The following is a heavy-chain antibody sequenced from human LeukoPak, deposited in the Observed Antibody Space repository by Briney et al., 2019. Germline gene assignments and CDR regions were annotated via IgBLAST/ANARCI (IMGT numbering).Heavy chain of an antibody. V-gene: IGHV4-59*08. D-gene: IGHD5-18*01. CDR3: ARQGGYSYYWFDP. Sequence: PSETLSLTCTVSGGSISSYYWSWIRQPPGKGLEWIGYIYYSGSTNYNPSLKSRVTISVDTSKNQFSLKLSSVTAADTAVYYCARQGGYSYYWFDPRGQGTLVTVSS. CDR2: IYYSGST. CDR1: GGSISSYY. J-gene: IGHJ5*02.